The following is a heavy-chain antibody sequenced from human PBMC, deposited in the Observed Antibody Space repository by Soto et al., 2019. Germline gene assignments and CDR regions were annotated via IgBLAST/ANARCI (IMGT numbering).Heavy chain of an antibody. CDR3: ARVGPTGGFDP. CDR2: INTKTGGT. J-gene: IGHJ5*02. Sequence: QVHLVQSGAEVKKPGASVKVSCKASGYSFTDYYMHWVRQAPGQGLEWMGWINTKTGGTNYAQRVRGRVTMTGDTSINTAYMELSRLSSDDTAVYYCARVGPTGGFDPWGQGTVVTVSS. D-gene: IGHD1-26*01. V-gene: IGHV1-2*02. CDR1: GYSFTDYY.